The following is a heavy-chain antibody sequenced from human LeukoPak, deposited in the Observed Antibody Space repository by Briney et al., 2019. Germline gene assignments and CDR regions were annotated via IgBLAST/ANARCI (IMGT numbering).Heavy chain of an antibody. V-gene: IGHV3-23*01. Sequence: QPGGSLRLSCAASGFTFNNYAMSWVRQAPGKGLEWVSAVSGSGDSYYADSVKGRFTISRDNSKNTLYLQMNSLGAEDAAVYYCVACSSGSCYGDRFDPWGQGTLVSVSS. CDR1: GFTFNNYA. CDR2: VSGSGDS. J-gene: IGHJ5*02. D-gene: IGHD2-2*01. CDR3: VACSSGSCYGDRFDP.